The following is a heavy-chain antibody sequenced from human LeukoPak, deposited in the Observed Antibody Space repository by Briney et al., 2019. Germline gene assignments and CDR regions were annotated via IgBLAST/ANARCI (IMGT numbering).Heavy chain of an antibody. Sequence: PGGSLRLSCAASGFTFDDYGMSWVRQAPGKGLEWVSGINWNGGSTGYADSVKGRFTISRDNAKNSLYLQMNSLRAEDTALYYCARDNYYGSGSYYIGGGLDYWGQGTLVTVSS. D-gene: IGHD3-10*01. CDR2: INWNGGST. V-gene: IGHV3-20*04. CDR3: ARDNYYGSGSYYIGGGLDY. CDR1: GFTFDDYG. J-gene: IGHJ4*02.